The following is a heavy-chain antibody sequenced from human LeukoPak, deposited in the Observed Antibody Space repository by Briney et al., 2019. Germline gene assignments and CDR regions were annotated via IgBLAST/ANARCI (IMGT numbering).Heavy chain of an antibody. CDR1: GDSISTYY. CDR2: IHYSGST. D-gene: IGHD3-16*01. J-gene: IGHJ4*02. V-gene: IGHV4-59*08. CDR3: ARRAINSVMFDY. Sequence: PSETLSLTCTVSGDSISTYYWSWIGQPPGKGLEWIGYIHYSGSTNYNPSLRSRVTISVDTSKNQFSLKLSSATAADTAVYFCARRAINSVMFDYWGQGTLVTVSS.